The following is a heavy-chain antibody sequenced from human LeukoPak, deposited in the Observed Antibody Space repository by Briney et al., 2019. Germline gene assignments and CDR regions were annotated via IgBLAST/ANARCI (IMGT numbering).Heavy chain of an antibody. D-gene: IGHD3-10*01. V-gene: IGHV4-59*01. CDR1: GGSINNYF. CDR3: ARLRGEYDY. Sequence: SETLSLTCTVSGGSINNYFWSWIRQPPGKGLEWIGYIYYSGSTNYNPSLRSRVTISVDMSKNQFSLKLSSMTAADTAVYYCARLRGEYDYWGRGTLVTVSS. J-gene: IGHJ4*02. CDR2: IYYSGST.